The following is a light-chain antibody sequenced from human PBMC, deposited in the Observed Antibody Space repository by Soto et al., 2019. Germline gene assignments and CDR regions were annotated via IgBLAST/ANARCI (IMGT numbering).Light chain of an antibody. J-gene: IGKJ4*01. CDR1: QGIRND. Sequence: QMTQSPSSLSAYVGDRVTITCGASQGIRNDLSWFQQTPGNAPKLVIYAASGLQSGVPSRFSGSGSGTAVTLTINSLQREDVATYDGQQTYHTPLTFGGGTKVDI. V-gene: IGKV1-39*01. CDR2: AAS. CDR3: QQTYHTPLT.